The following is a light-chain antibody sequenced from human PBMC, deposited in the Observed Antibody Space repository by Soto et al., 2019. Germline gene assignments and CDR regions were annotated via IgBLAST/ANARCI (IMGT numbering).Light chain of an antibody. CDR1: QSVLYTSNNQNY. V-gene: IGKV4-1*01. Sequence: IVMTQSPDSLGVSLGERATINCKSSQSVLYTSNNQNYLAWYQQKSGQPPKLLIYGASARESGVPARFSGSGSGTDFTLTINGLQADDVAVYYCQQYYLVPFTFGPGTKVDIK. CDR3: QQYYLVPFT. CDR2: GAS. J-gene: IGKJ3*01.